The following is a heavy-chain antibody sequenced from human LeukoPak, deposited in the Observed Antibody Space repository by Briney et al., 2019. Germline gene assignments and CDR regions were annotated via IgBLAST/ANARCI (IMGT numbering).Heavy chain of an antibody. D-gene: IGHD6-13*01. CDR2: ISGSRGRT. V-gene: IGHV3-23*01. Sequence: PGGSLRLSCVASAFTFRSYWMSWVRQAPGKGLEWVSAISGSRGRTYYADSVKSRYTISRDNAKNTLYLQMNSLRAEDTAVYYCAKELRGITAGLDYWGQGTLVTVSS. CDR1: AFTFRSYW. CDR3: AKELRGITAGLDY. J-gene: IGHJ4*02.